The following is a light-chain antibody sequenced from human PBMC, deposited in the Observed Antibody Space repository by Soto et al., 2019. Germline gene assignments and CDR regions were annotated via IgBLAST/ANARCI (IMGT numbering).Light chain of an antibody. Sequence: DIQMTQSPSTLSASVGDRVTITCRASQSFSTWLAWYQQKPGKAPNLLIYKTSILESGVPSRFSGSGSGTEFTLTISSLPPDEFATYYCQQYNSNPLTFGGGTKVEIK. CDR2: KTS. V-gene: IGKV1-5*03. J-gene: IGKJ4*01. CDR3: QQYNSNPLT. CDR1: QSFSTW.